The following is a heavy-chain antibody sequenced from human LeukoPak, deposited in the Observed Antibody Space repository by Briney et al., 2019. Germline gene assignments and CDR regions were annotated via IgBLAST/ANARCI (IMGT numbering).Heavy chain of an antibody. CDR1: GGSLSSGGYS. D-gene: IGHD5-24*01. CDR2: IYHSGST. Sequence: SQTLSLTCAVSGGSLSSGGYSWSWLRQPPGRGLEWIGYIYHSGSTYYNPSLKSRVTISVDRSKNQFSLKLSSVTAADTAVYYCARAWQMVEMATIYAFDIWGQGTMVTVSS. CDR3: ARAWQMVEMATIYAFDI. J-gene: IGHJ3*02. V-gene: IGHV4-30-2*01.